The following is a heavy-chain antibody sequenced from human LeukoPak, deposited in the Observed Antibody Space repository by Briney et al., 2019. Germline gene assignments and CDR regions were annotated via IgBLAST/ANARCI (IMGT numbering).Heavy chain of an antibody. Sequence: ASVKVSCKASGYTLTTYGISWVRQAPGQGLEWIGWISGYNSNAHYTQNFQGRVTMITDTSTSTAYMELGSLTSDDTAVYYCARVGRDCSSIMCTWNDWLDPWGQGTLVTVSS. CDR2: ISGYNSNA. V-gene: IGHV1-18*01. CDR1: GYTLTTYG. J-gene: IGHJ5*02. D-gene: IGHD2-2*01. CDR3: ARVGRDCSSIMCTWNDWLDP.